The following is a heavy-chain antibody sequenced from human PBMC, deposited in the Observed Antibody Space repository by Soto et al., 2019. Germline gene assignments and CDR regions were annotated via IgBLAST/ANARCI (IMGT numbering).Heavy chain of an antibody. D-gene: IGHD2-21*02. CDR3: ARLPKGSLVTA. CDR1: GFSFSDYS. Sequence: LVESGGALVYPGGSLRLSCIASGFSFSDYSMNWVRQAPGKGLQWVSYISSSSDKTYYADSVKGRFTVSRDNAKNALFLEMNSLRYDDTATYYCARLPKGSLVTAWGQGTRVTVSS. CDR2: ISSSSDKT. J-gene: IGHJ4*02. V-gene: IGHV3-48*02.